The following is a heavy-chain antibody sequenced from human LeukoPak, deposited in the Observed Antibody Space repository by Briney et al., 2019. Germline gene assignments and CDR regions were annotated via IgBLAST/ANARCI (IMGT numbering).Heavy chain of an antibody. CDR3: AKWAAAGTRYYYYGMDV. J-gene: IGHJ6*02. CDR1: GFTFSSYG. D-gene: IGHD6-13*01. CDR2: ISCDGSNK. Sequence: GRSLRLSCAASGFTFSSYGMHWVRQAPGKGLEWVAVISCDGSNKYYADSVKGRFTISRDNSKNTLYLQMNSLRAEDTAVYYCAKWAAAGTRYYYYGMDVWGQGTTVTVSS. V-gene: IGHV3-30*18.